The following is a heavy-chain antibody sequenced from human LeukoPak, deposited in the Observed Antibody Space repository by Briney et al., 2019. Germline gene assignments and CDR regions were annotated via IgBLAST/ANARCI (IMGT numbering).Heavy chain of an antibody. V-gene: IGHV3-74*01. D-gene: IGHD3-22*01. J-gene: IGHJ4*02. CDR2: INSDGSST. CDR1: GFTFSSYW. Sequence: GGSLRLSCAASGFTFSSYWMHWVRQAPGKGLVWVSRINSDGSSTYYADSVKGRFTISRDNSKNTLYLQMNSLRAEDTAVYYCAKVIVVVITVFDYWGQGTLVTVSS. CDR3: AKVIVVVITVFDY.